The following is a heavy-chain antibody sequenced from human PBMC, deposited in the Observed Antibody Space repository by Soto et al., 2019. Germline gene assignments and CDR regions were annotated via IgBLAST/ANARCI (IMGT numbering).Heavy chain of an antibody. Sequence: ASVKVSCKASGYTFTGYYMHWVRQAPGQGLEWMGWINPNSGGTNYAQKFQGWVTMTRDTSISTAYMELSRLRSDDTAVYYCARAYCGGDCYSWGLTTRREGPLGPFLGAFDIWGQGTMVTVSS. CDR1: GYTFTGYY. J-gene: IGHJ3*02. CDR3: ARAYCGGDCYSWGLTTRREGPLGPFLGAFDI. CDR2: INPNSGGT. D-gene: IGHD2-21*01. V-gene: IGHV1-2*04.